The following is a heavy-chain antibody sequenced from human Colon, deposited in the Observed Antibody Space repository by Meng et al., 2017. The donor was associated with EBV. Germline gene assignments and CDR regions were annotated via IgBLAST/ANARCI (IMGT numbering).Heavy chain of an antibody. CDR2: IYHSGST. CDR1: GGSISSSHYY. V-gene: IGHV4-39*01. CDR3: ARRRGGSGRDC. Sequence: QLQLQESGHGLVKPSETLSLTCTVSGGSISSSHYYWGWVRQPPGKGLQWIGTIYHSGSTSYNPSLQSRVTMFVDTSKNQFSLMLTSVTATDTAVYYCARRRGGSGRDCWGQGTLVTVSS. D-gene: IGHD3-10*01. J-gene: IGHJ4*02.